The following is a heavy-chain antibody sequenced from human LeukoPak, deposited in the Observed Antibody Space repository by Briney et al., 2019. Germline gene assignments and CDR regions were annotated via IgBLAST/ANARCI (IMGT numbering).Heavy chain of an antibody. CDR1: GFTFSVYA. V-gene: IGHV3-30*09. CDR3: ARANRGYYDSSGPWAFDI. D-gene: IGHD3-22*01. J-gene: IGHJ3*02. Sequence: GGSLRLSCAASGFTFSVYAMHWVRQATGKGLEWVAVISYDGSNKYYADSVKGRFAISRDNYKNTLYLQMNSLRAEDTAVYYCARANRGYYDSSGPWAFDIWGQGTMVTVSS. CDR2: ISYDGSNK.